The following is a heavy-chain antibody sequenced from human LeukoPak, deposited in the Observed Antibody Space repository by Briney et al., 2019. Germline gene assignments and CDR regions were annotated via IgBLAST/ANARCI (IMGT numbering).Heavy chain of an antibody. Sequence: PSETLSLTCTVSGGSISSGDYYWSWIRQPPGKGLEWIGYIYYSGSTYYNPSLKSRVTISVDTSKNQFSLKLSSVTAADTAVYYCARAVPYPTYYYDSSGSGTCFDIWGQGTMVTVSS. CDR2: IYYSGST. V-gene: IGHV4-30-4*08. J-gene: IGHJ3*02. CDR3: ARAVPYPTYYYDSSGSGTCFDI. CDR1: GGSISSGDYY. D-gene: IGHD3-22*01.